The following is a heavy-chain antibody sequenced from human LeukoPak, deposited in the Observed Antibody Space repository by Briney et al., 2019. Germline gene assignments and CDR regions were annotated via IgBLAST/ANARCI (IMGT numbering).Heavy chain of an antibody. V-gene: IGHV3-21*01. CDR2: ISSSSSYI. CDR3: ARFNSSSPLIDY. Sequence: GGSLRLSCAASGFTFSSYSMSWVRQAPGKGLEWVSSISSSSSYIYYADSVKGRFTISRDNAKNSLYLQMNSLRAEDTAVYYCARFNSSSPLIDYWGQGTLVTVSS. D-gene: IGHD6-13*01. J-gene: IGHJ4*02. CDR1: GFTFSSYS.